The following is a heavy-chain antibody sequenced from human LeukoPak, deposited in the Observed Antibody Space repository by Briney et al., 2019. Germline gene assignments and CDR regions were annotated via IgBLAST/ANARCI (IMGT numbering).Heavy chain of an antibody. CDR3: ARDWAIVGVTHGLVY. J-gene: IGHJ4*02. V-gene: IGHV1-2*02. CDR2: INPNSGGT. Sequence: ASVKVSCKASGYTFTGNYMHWVRQAPGQGLEWMGWINPNSGGTNYAQKFQGRVTMTRDTSIGTAYMELSRLRSDDTAVYYCARDWAIVGVTHGLVYWGQGTLVTVSS. CDR1: GYTFTGNY. D-gene: IGHD1-26*01.